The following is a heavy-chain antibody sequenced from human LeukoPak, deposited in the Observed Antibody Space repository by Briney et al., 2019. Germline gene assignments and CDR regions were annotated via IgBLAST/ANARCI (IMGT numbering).Heavy chain of an antibody. CDR2: IWSDGSNK. CDR1: GFTFSRYG. CDR3: ARDGSGGDAFDI. V-gene: IGHV3-33*01. Sequence: GGSLRLSCAASGFTFSRYGMHWVRQAPGKGLEWVAVIWSDGSNKYYADSVKGRFTIARDNSKSTLYLQMDSLRAEDTAMYYCARDGSGGDAFDIWGQGTMVTVSS. J-gene: IGHJ3*02. D-gene: IGHD3-10*01.